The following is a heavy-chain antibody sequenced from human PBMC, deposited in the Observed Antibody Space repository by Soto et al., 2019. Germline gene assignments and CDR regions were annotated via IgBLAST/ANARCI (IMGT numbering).Heavy chain of an antibody. CDR3: ARDGRKELWAEGLTAMDV. J-gene: IGHJ6*02. V-gene: IGHV1-18*01. CDR1: AYSYTSYG. Sequence: QVQLVQSGPEVKKPGASVNVSCKASAYSYTSYGISWVRQAPGQGLEWMGWISAYNGQTNYAQKFRGRVTFTTDASTTTAFMQLRSLTSDDTAMYFCARDGRKELWAEGLTAMDVWGQGTTVTV. CDR2: ISAYNGQT. D-gene: IGHD3-16*01.